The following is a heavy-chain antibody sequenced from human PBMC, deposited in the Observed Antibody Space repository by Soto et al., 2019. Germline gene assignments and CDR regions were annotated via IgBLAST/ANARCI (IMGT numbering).Heavy chain of an antibody. CDR3: ARDSSRNYYDILTGQPRYYYYYGMDV. V-gene: IGHV1-69*13. J-gene: IGHJ6*02. CDR1: GGTFSSYA. D-gene: IGHD3-9*01. CDR2: IIPIFGTA. Sequence: GASVKVSCKASGGTFSSYAISWVRQAPGQGLEWMGGIIPIFGTANYAQKFQGRVTITADESTSTAYMELSSLRSEDTAVYYCARDSSRNYYDILTGQPRYYYYYGMDVWGQGTTVTVSS.